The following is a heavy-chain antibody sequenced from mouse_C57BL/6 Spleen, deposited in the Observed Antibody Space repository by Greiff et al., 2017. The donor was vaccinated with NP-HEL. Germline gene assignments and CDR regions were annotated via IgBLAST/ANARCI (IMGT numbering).Heavy chain of an antibody. CDR1: GYTFTDYY. J-gene: IGHJ3*01. CDR3: ARYDYDGGAWFAY. CDR2: INPNNGGT. D-gene: IGHD2-4*01. Sequence: VQLKQSGPELVKPGASVKISCKASGYTFTDYYMNWVKQSHGKSLEWIGDINPNNGGTSYNQKFKGKATLTVDKSSSTAYMELRSLTSEDSAVYYCARYDYDGGAWFAYWGQGTLVTVSA. V-gene: IGHV1-26*01.